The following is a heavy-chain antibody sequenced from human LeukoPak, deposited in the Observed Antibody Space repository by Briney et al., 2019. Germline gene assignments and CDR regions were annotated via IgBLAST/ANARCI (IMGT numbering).Heavy chain of an antibody. J-gene: IGHJ5*02. V-gene: IGHV1-69*06. CDR2: IIPIFGTA. D-gene: IGHD2-15*01. CDR3: ARAGAVVDNWFDP. CDR1: GGTFSSYA. Sequence: SVKVSCKASGGTFSSYAISWVRQAPGQRLEWMGGIIPIFGTANYAQKFQGRVTITADKSTSTAYMELSSLRSEDTAVYYCARAGAVVDNWFDPWGQGTLVTVSS.